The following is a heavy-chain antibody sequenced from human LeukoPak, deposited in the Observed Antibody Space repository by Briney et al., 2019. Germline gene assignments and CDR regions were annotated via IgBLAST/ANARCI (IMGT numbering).Heavy chain of an antibody. J-gene: IGHJ4*02. Sequence: ASVKVSCKASGYTFTSYDINWVRQATGQGLEWMGRMNPNSGNTGYAQKFQGRVTMTRNTSISTAYMELSSLRSEDTAVYYCARVKMVRGVITLDYWGQGTLVTVSS. V-gene: IGHV1-8*01. CDR2: MNPNSGNT. CDR3: ARVKMVRGVITLDY. D-gene: IGHD3-10*01. CDR1: GYTFTSYD.